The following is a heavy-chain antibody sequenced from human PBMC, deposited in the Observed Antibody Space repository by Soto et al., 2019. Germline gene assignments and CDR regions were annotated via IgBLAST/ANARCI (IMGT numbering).Heavy chain of an antibody. CDR1: GFTFDDYA. CDR3: AKDKGPIFDGSGRRRSPYDDGMDV. Sequence: EVQLVESGGGLVQPGRSLRLSCAASGFTFDDYAMHWVRQAPGKGLEWVSGISWNSGSIGYADSVKGRFTISRDNAKNALYLQMNSLRAEDTALYFCAKDKGPIFDGSGRRRSPYDDGMDVW. D-gene: IGHD3-10*01. V-gene: IGHV3-9*01. J-gene: IGHJ6*01. CDR2: ISWNSGSI.